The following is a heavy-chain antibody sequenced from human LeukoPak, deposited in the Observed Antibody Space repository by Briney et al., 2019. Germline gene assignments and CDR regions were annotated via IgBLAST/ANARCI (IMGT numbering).Heavy chain of an antibody. D-gene: IGHD3-3*01. CDR1: GGSFSGYY. J-gene: IGHJ4*02. CDR3: ARAASYDFWSGYRSPGPIDY. V-gene: IGHV4-34*01. Sequence: SETLSLTCAGYGGSFSGYYWSWLRQPPGKELEWIGKINHGGSTNSNPSLNSVVTISVDTSKDQFSLKLSSVTAADTAVYYCARAASYDFWSGYRSPGPIDYWGQGTLVTVSS. CDR2: INHGGST.